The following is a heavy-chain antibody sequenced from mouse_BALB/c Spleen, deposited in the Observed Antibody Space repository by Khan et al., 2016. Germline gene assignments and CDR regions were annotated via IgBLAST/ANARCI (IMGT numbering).Heavy chain of an antibody. CDR1: GYTFTRYV. CDR2: IDPDNDVT. D-gene: IGHD2-13*01. CDR3: TRGFGDSFGF. V-gene: IGHV1S136*01. Sequence: VQLQQSGPELVKPGASVKMSCKASGYTFTRYVMHWVKQKPGQGLEWIGYIDPDNDVTNYNEKFKGKATLTSDKSSSTAYMERSSLTSEDSAVYYCTRGFGDSFGFWGRGTLVTVSA. J-gene: IGHJ3*01.